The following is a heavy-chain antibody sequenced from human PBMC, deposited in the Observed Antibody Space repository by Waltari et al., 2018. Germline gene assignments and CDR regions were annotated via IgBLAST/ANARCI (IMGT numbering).Heavy chain of an antibody. Sequence: QVQLQESGPGLVKPSETLSLTCAVSGYSISSGYYWGWIRQPPGKGLEWIGSIYHSGGTYYNPPLKSRVTISVDRSKNQCSLKLSSVTAADTAVYYCARQGFDYGDYGYYYYGMDVWGQGTTVSVSS. V-gene: IGHV4-38-2*01. J-gene: IGHJ6*02. CDR1: GYSISSGYY. CDR3: ARQGFDYGDYGYYYYGMDV. CDR2: IYHSGGT. D-gene: IGHD4-17*01.